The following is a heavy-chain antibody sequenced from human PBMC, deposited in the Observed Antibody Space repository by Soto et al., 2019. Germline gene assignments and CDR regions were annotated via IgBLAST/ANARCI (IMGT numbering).Heavy chain of an antibody. CDR2: IYHSGST. CDR1: GGSISSGGYS. CDR3: ASGRTYYYGSGSDLFDY. D-gene: IGHD3-10*01. Sequence: SETLSLTCAVSGGSISSGGYSWSWIRQPPGKGLEWIGYIYHSGSTYYNPSLKSRVTISVDRSKNQFSLKLSSVTAADTAVYYCASGRTYYYGSGSDLFDYWGQGTLVTVSS. J-gene: IGHJ4*02. V-gene: IGHV4-30-2*01.